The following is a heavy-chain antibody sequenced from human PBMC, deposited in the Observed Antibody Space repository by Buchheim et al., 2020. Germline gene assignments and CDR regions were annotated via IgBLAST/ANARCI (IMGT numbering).Heavy chain of an antibody. V-gene: IGHV3-48*03. CDR3: ARDRDRSGFWRVRGVYYYYYGMDV. D-gene: IGHD3-3*01. Sequence: EVQLVESGGGLVQPGGSLRLSCAASGFTFSSYEMNWVRQAPGKGLEWVSCISSSGHTIYYADSVKGRFTISRDNAKNSLYLQMNSLRAEDTAVYYCARDRDRSGFWRVRGVYYYYYGMDVWGQGTT. CDR2: ISSSGHTI. CDR1: GFTFSSYE. J-gene: IGHJ6*02.